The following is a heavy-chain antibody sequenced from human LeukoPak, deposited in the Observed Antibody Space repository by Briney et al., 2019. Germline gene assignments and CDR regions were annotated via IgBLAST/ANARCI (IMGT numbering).Heavy chain of an antibody. V-gene: IGHV4-34*01. Sequence: SETLSLTCAVYGGSFSGYYWSWIRQPPGKGLEWIGEINHSGSTNYNPSLKSRVTMSVDTSKYQFSLKLSSVTAADTAVYYCARVSSSWYQDWYFDLWGRGTLVTVSS. CDR2: INHSGST. J-gene: IGHJ2*01. D-gene: IGHD6-13*01. CDR3: ARVSSSWYQDWYFDL. CDR1: GGSFSGYY.